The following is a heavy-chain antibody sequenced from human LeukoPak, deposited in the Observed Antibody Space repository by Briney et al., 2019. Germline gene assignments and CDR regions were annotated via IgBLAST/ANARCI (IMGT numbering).Heavy chain of an antibody. Sequence: GGSLRLSCAASGFTFSNYGFHWVRQAPGKGLEWVAVIWYDGSKKYYADSVKGRFTISRDNSKNTLYLQMSSLRAGETAVYYCAGDYCTSTSCFDYWGQGTLVTVSS. CDR1: GFTFSNYG. D-gene: IGHD2-2*01. J-gene: IGHJ4*02. CDR2: IWYDGSKK. V-gene: IGHV3-33*01. CDR3: AGDYCTSTSCFDY.